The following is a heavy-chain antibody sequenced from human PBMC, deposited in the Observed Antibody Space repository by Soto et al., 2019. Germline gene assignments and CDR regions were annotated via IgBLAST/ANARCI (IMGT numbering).Heavy chain of an antibody. CDR1: GFTFTNYG. CDR3: ATRGGDY. V-gene: IGHV3-23*01. D-gene: IGHD6-25*01. CDR2: INENGGRT. Sequence: EAQLLESGGGFIQPGESLRLSCAASGFTFTNYGMSWVRQAPGKGLKWVSTINENGGRTYYADSVKGRLTISRDNSKNTLYLQRNSLRAEDTAVYYCATRGGDYWGQGTLVTVTS. J-gene: IGHJ4*02.